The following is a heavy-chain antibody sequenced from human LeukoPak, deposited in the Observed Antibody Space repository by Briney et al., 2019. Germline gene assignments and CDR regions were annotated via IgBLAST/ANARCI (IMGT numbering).Heavy chain of an antibody. V-gene: IGHV4-59*12. CDR2: IYYSGST. CDR3: ARAGDSSGYEYYFDY. Sequence: SETLSLTFTVSGGSISSYYWSWIRQPPGKGLEWIGYIYYSGSTNYNPSLKSRVTMSVDMSTNQFSLKLSSVTAADTAVYYCARAGDSSGYEYYFDYWGQGTLVTVSS. J-gene: IGHJ4*02. D-gene: IGHD3-22*01. CDR1: GGSISSYY.